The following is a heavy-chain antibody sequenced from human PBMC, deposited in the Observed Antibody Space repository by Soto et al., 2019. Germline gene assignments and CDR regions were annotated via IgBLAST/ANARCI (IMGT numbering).Heavy chain of an antibody. CDR3: ARGGTSGSAVYNWFDP. CDR1: GASVSSHS. Sequence: QVQLQESGPGLVKPSGTLSLTCSVTGASVSSHSWSWIRQSPGKGLEWIGHIHYSGGTNYTPSLRSLVTISVETSKNQLSLNLTSLTAADTAVYYWARGGTSGSAVYNWFDPWCQGTLVTVSS. J-gene: IGHJ5*02. D-gene: IGHD3-10*01. CDR2: IHYSGGT. V-gene: IGHV4-59*02.